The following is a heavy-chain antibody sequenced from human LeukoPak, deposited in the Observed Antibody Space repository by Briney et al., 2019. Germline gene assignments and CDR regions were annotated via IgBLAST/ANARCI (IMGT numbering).Heavy chain of an antibody. Sequence: SVKVSCKASGGTFSSYAISWVRQAPGQGLEWMGGIIPIFGTANYAQKFQGRVTITADESTSTAYMELSSLRSEDTAVYYCARDRGRRSGYSDYYYYYMDVWGKGTTVTVSS. CDR3: ARDRGRRSGYSDYYYYYMDV. CDR2: IIPIFGTA. V-gene: IGHV1-69*13. CDR1: GGTFSSYA. D-gene: IGHD5-12*01. J-gene: IGHJ6*03.